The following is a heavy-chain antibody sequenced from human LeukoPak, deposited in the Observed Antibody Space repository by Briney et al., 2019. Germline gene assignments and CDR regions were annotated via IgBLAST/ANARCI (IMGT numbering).Heavy chain of an antibody. CDR2: ISGSGGST. J-gene: IGHJ3*02. V-gene: IGHV3-23*01. CDR3: AKDAAYCSGGSCRGWALDAFDI. CDR1: GFTFSSYA. Sequence: GGSLRLSCAASGFTFSSYAMSWVRQAPGKGLEWVSAISGSGGSTYYADSVKGRFTISRDNSKNTLYLQMNSLRAEDTAVYYCAKDAAYCSGGSCRGWALDAFDIWGQGTMVTVSS. D-gene: IGHD2-15*01.